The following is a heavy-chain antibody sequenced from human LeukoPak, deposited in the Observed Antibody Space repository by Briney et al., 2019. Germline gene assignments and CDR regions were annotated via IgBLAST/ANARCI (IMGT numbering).Heavy chain of an antibody. CDR3: TRELWPGDY. CDR1: GFTLSNYF. J-gene: IGHJ4*02. D-gene: IGHD3-16*01. V-gene: IGHV3-7*01. Sequence: PGXSLRLSCAASGFTLSNYFMGWVRQAPGKGMEWVADIKQDGSEKKYVDCVKGRFTISRENAKSTLYLQMNSLRGEDTALYYCTRELWPGDYWGQGTLVTVSS. CDR2: IKQDGSEK.